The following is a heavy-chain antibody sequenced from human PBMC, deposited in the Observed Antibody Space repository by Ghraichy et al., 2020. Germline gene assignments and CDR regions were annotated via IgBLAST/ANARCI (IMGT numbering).Heavy chain of an antibody. V-gene: IGHV3-7*01. CDR3: ARGWGRFDY. D-gene: IGHD2-21*02. CDR2: IKYDGSAE. J-gene: IGHJ4*02. CDR1: GFAYSSYW. Sequence: ESLNISCAASGFAYSSYWMNWVRQAPGKGLEWVAYIKYDGSAEYYVDSVKGRFAISRDNTKNSLFLQMNSLRAEDTAVYYCARGWGRFDYWGQGTLVTVSS.